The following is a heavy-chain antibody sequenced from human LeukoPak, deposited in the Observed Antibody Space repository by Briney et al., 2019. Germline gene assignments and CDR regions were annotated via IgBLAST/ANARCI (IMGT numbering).Heavy chain of an antibody. Sequence: GPEVKISCKEFGYTFTSYYVHWGRKAPGQGLQWMGIINPTSGDTIYAQKFQGRVTMTRDMSTNTVYMELSSLRSEDTAVYYCARYGFSAVWQGGWHAFDIWGHGTMVTVSS. D-gene: IGHD5-24*01. V-gene: IGHV1-46*01. CDR2: INPTSGDT. CDR3: ARYGFSAVWQGGWHAFDI. CDR1: GYTFTSYY. J-gene: IGHJ3*02.